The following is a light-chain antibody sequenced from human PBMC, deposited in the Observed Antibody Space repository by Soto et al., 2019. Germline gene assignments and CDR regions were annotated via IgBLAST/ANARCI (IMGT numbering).Light chain of an antibody. Sequence: EIVMTQSPATLSVSPGKRATLSCRASQSVSSNLAWYQQKPGQAPRLLIYGASTRATGIPARFSGSGSETEFTLTISSLQSEDFAVYYCQQYNNWPQTFGQGTKVEIK. V-gene: IGKV3-15*01. J-gene: IGKJ1*01. CDR2: GAS. CDR3: QQYNNWPQT. CDR1: QSVSSN.